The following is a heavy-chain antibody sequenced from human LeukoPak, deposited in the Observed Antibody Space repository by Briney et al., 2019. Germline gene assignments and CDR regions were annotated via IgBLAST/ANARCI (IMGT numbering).Heavy chain of an antibody. J-gene: IGHJ6*02. CDR3: ARLRYSGSYISYYYGMDV. V-gene: IGHV1-18*01. D-gene: IGHD1-26*01. CDR1: GYTFTSYG. Sequence: AASVTVSCKASGYTFTSYGISWVRQAPGQGLEWMGWISTYNGITNYAQKLQGRVTMTTDTSTSTAYMELRSLRSDDTAVYYCARLRYSGSYISYYYGMDVWGQGTTVTVSS. CDR2: ISTYNGIT.